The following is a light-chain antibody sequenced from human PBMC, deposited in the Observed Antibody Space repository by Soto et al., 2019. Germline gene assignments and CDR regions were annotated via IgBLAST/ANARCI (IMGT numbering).Light chain of an antibody. CDR1: QSVLYSSNNKNY. CDR2: WAS. CDR3: QKYYSRVT. J-gene: IGKJ2*01. Sequence: DIVMTQSPDSLAVSLGERATINCKSSQSVLYSSNNKNYLAWYQQKPGQPPKLLIYWASTRESGVPDRFSGSGSGTDFTLTISSLQAEDVAVYYCQKYYSRVTFGQGTKLEIK. V-gene: IGKV4-1*01.